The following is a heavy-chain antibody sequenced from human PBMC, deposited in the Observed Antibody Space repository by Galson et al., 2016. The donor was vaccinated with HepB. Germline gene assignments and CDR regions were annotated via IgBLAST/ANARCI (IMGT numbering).Heavy chain of an antibody. CDR3: AGGLGTMPLADF. V-gene: IGHV3-33*01. D-gene: IGHD1-1*01. CDR1: GLSFSNYG. CDR2: IWDDGSQK. Sequence: SLRLSCAASGLSFSNYGMHWFRQAPGKGLEWVATIWDDGSQKYYADSVKGRFTISRENSKKTLDLQMNNLRVDDTSVYFCAGGLGTMPLADFWGQGTLVIVSS. J-gene: IGHJ4*02.